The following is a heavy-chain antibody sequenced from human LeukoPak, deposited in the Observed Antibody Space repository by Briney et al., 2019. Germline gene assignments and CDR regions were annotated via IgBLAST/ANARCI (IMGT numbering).Heavy chain of an antibody. CDR2: MNPKSGGT. CDR1: GYTFTGYY. J-gene: IGHJ4*02. CDR3: ARVGMYSSSWYIDY. Sequence: ASVKVSCKASGYTFTGYYVHWARQAPGQGLEWMGWMNPKSGGTNYAQKFEARVTMNRDTSISTAYMELSRLRFDDTAVYYCARVGMYSSSWYIDYWGQGTLVTVSS. V-gene: IGHV1-2*02. D-gene: IGHD6-13*01.